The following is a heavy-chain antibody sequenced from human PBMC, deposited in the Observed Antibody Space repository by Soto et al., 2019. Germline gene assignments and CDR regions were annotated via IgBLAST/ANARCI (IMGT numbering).Heavy chain of an antibody. CDR2: ISYDGSNK. CDR1: GFTFSSYG. Sequence: GGSLRLSCAASGFTFSSYGMHWVRQAPGKGLEWVAVISYDGSNKYYADSVKGRFTISRDNSKNTLYLQMNSLRAEDTAVYYCAKEERGYSYGKEYNWFDPWGQGTLVTVSS. D-gene: IGHD5-18*01. J-gene: IGHJ5*02. V-gene: IGHV3-30*18. CDR3: AKEERGYSYGKEYNWFDP.